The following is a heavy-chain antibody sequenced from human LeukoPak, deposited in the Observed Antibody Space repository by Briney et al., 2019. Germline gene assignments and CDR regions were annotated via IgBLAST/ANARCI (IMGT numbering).Heavy chain of an antibody. J-gene: IGHJ4*02. CDR1: GYTFTSYG. CDR3: ARTSITMVRGVIIPQIDY. V-gene: IGHV1-18*01. Sequence: ASGKVSCKASGYTFTSYGISWVRQAPGQGLEWMGWISAYNGNTNYAQKLQGRVTMTTDTSTSTAYMELRSLRSDDTAVYYCARTSITMVRGVIIPQIDYWGQGTLVTVSS. CDR2: ISAYNGNT. D-gene: IGHD3-10*01.